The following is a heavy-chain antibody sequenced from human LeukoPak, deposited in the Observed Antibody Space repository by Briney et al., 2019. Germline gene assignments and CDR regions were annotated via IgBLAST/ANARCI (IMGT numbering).Heavy chain of an antibody. V-gene: IGHV1-46*01. Sequence: ASVKVSCKASGYTFTSYYMHWVREAPGQGLEGMGIINPSSGTTRYAQKFQGRVTMTRVTSTSTVYMDLSSLRSEDTAVYYCARDSDFQNWFDPWGQGTLVTVSS. CDR3: ARDSDFQNWFDP. J-gene: IGHJ5*02. D-gene: IGHD3-3*01. CDR1: GYTFTSYY. CDR2: INPSSGTT.